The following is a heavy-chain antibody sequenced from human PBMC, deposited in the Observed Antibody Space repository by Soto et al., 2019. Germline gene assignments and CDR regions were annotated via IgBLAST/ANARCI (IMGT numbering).Heavy chain of an antibody. CDR1: GFTFDNHA. J-gene: IGHJ5*02. CDR2: ISGNAVAT. D-gene: IGHD3-10*01. CDR3: VKDAISMVRGTNNRFDP. Sequence: GGSLRLSCGASGFTFDNHAMSWVRQAPGKXLEWVSAISGNAVATYYADSVKGRFTISRDNSNNMVYLQMNRLRAEDTGIYYCVKDAISMVRGTNNRFDPWGQGTLVTVSS. V-gene: IGHV3-23*01.